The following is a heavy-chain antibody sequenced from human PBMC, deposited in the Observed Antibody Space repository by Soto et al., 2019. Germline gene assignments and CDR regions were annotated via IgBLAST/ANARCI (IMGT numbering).Heavy chain of an antibody. Sequence: ASVKVSCKASGYTFTSYGISWVRQAPGQGLEWMGWISAYNGNTNYAQKLQGRVTMTTDTSTSTAYMELRSLRSDDTAVYYCARYYCGGDCYSFGDYYYYGMDVWGQGTTVTVSS. CDR2: ISAYNGNT. V-gene: IGHV1-18*01. D-gene: IGHD2-21*02. CDR1: GYTFTSYG. J-gene: IGHJ6*02. CDR3: ARYYCGGDCYSFGDYYYYGMDV.